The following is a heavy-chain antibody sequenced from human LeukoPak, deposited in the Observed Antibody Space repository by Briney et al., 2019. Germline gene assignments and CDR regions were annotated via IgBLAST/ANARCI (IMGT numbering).Heavy chain of an antibody. CDR2: ISAYNGNT. CDR1: GYTFTSYG. Sequence: ASVKVSCKASGYTFTSYGISWVRQAPGQGLEWMGWISAYNGNTNYAQKLQGRVTMTTDTSTSTAYMELSSLKASDTAMYYCARVSGASYYYGMDVWGQGTTVTVSS. D-gene: IGHD3-3*01. J-gene: IGHJ6*02. CDR3: ARVSGASYYYGMDV. V-gene: IGHV1-18*01.